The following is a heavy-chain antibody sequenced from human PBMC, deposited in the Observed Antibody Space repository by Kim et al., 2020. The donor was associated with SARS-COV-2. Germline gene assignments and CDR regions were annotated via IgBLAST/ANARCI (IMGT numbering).Heavy chain of an antibody. D-gene: IGHD3-10*01. CDR3: AKDLLYYGSGSYAFDY. CDR2: ISGSGGST. J-gene: IGHJ4*02. Sequence: GGSLRLSCAASGFTFSSYAMSWVRQAPGKGLEWVSAISGSGGSTYYADSVKGRFSISRDNSKNTLYLQMNSLRSEDTAVYYCAKDLLYYGSGSYAFDYWGQGTLVTVSS. CDR1: GFTFSSYA. V-gene: IGHV3-23*01.